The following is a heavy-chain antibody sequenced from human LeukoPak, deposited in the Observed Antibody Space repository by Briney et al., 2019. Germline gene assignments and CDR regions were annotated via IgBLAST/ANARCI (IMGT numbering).Heavy chain of an antibody. Sequence: PGGSLRLSCAASRFTFSSYAMHWVRQAPGKGLEWVAVISYDGSNKYYADSVKGRFTISRDNSKNTLYPQINSPSAQDTAIYYCARDHMSSGGLIRFDFWGQGTLVTVSS. J-gene: IGHJ4*02. D-gene: IGHD3-22*01. CDR1: RFTFSSYA. V-gene: IGHV3-30*04. CDR3: ARDHMSSGGLIRFDF. CDR2: ISYDGSNK.